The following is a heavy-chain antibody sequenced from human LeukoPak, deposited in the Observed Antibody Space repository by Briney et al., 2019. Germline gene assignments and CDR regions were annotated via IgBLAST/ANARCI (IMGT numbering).Heavy chain of an antibody. CDR1: GYSFISYW. D-gene: IGHD6-19*01. V-gene: IGHV5-51*01. CDR3: ARQVAVAAWEY. J-gene: IGHJ4*02. CDR2: IYPGDSET. Sequence: GESLKISCKGSGYSFISYWIGWARQMPGKGLEWMGIIYPGDSETRYSPSFQGQVTISADKSINTAYLQWSSLKASDTAMYYCARQVAVAAWEYWGQGTLVTVSS.